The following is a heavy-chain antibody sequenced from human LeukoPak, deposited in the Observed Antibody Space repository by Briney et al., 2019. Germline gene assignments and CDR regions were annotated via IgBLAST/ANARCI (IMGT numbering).Heavy chain of an antibody. J-gene: IGHJ4*02. V-gene: IGHV3-21*01. D-gene: IGHD3-9*01. CDR2: ISSSSSYI. Sequence: PGGSLRLSCAASGFTFSSYSMNWVRQAPGKGLEWVSSISSSSSYIYYADSVKGRFTISRDNAMNSLYLQMNSLRAEDTAVYYCARQKYYDILTATNYYFDYWGQGTLVTVSS. CDR1: GFTFSSYS. CDR3: ARQKYYDILTATNYYFDY.